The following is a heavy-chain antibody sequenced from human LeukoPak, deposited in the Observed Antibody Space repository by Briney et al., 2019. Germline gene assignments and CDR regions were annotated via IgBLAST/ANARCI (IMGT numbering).Heavy chain of an antibody. CDR3: ARALLWFGEFKY. CDR1: GYTFTSYY. J-gene: IGHJ4*02. D-gene: IGHD3-10*01. V-gene: IGHV1-46*01. Sequence: GASVKVSCKASGYTFTSYYMHWVRQAPGQGLEWMRIINPSGGSTSYAQKFQGRVTMTRDMSTSTVYMELSSLRSEDTAVYYCARALLWFGEFKYWGQGTLVTVSS. CDR2: INPSGGST.